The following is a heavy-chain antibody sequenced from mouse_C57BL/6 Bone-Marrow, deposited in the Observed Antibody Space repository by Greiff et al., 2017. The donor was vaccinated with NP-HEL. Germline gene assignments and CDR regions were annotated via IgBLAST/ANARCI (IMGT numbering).Heavy chain of an antibody. CDR3: ARAFRVRRTLFAY. J-gene: IGHJ3*01. D-gene: IGHD2-14*01. V-gene: IGHV1-64*01. CDR1: GYTFTSYW. Sequence: QVQLKQSGAELVKPGASVKLSCKASGYTFTSYWMHWVKQRPGQGLEWIGMIHPNSGSTNYNEKFKSKATLTVDKSSSTASMQLSSLTSEDSAVYDCARAFRVRRTLFAYWGRGPLVTVSA. CDR2: IHPNSGST.